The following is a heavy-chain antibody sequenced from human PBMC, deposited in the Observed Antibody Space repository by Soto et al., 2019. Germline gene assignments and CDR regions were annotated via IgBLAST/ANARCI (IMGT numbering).Heavy chain of an antibody. CDR2: NYYSGIT. CDR3: ARGSSIAGLYYGLDV. Sequence: QVQLQESGPGLVKPSQTLSLTCTVSDGSISSGGYYWTWIRQHPGKGLEWIGYNYYSGITYYNPSLKSRVTISLDTSKNQFSLELSSVTAADTAVYYCARGSSIAGLYYGLDVWGQGTTVTVS. J-gene: IGHJ6*02. V-gene: IGHV4-31*03. CDR1: DGSISSGGYY. D-gene: IGHD6-6*01.